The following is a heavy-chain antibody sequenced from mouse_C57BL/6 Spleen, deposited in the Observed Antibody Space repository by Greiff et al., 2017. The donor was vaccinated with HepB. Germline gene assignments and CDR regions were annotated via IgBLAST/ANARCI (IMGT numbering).Heavy chain of an antibody. CDR1: GYAFSSSW. V-gene: IGHV1-82*01. CDR3: AREVYYGSSYDFFAY. D-gene: IGHD1-1*01. CDR2: IYPGDGDT. J-gene: IGHJ3*01. Sequence: VKLMESGPELVKPGASVKISCKASGYAFSSSWMNWVKQRPGKGLEWIGRIYPGDGDTNYNGKFKGKATLTADKSSSTAYMQLSSLTSEDSAVYFCAREVYYGSSYDFFAYWGQGTLVTVSA.